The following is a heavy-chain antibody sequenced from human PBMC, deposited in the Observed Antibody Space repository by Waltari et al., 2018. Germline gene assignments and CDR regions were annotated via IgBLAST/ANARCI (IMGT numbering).Heavy chain of an antibody. CDR1: GGSISSSSYY. CDR2: IYYSGSS. CDR3: ARSMYSSGWYVAIVGATEGLPFDY. Sequence: QLQLQESGPGLVKPSETLSLTCTVSGGSISSSSYYWGWIRQPPGKGLEWMWSIYYSGSSYYNPPLKSRVTRSVDTSKNQFSRKLSSGTAADTAVYYCARSMYSSGWYVAIVGATEGLPFDYWGQGTLVTVSS. D-gene: IGHD6-19*01. V-gene: IGHV4-39*01. J-gene: IGHJ4*02.